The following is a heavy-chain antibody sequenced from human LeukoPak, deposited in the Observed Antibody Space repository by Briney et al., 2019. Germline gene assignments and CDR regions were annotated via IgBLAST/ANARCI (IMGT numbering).Heavy chain of an antibody. J-gene: IGHJ4*02. CDR2: ISGSGGST. Sequence: GGSLRLSCAAFEFTFSSYAMTWVRRSPGKGLEWVSAISGSGGSTYYADSVKGRFTISRDNSKNTLYLQMNSLRAEDTALYYCAKWGDYDVLTGYYVPDYWGQGTLVTVSS. CDR3: AKWGDYDVLTGYYVPDY. V-gene: IGHV3-23*01. D-gene: IGHD3-9*01. CDR1: EFTFSSYA.